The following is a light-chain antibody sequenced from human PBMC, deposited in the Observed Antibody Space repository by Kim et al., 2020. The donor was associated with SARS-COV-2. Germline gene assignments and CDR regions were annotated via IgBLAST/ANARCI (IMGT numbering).Light chain of an antibody. CDR3: QQRSNWPLT. Sequence: SSPRNKARLTCRARQRVSTYLAWDQQKPGKAPSLLIYDASNRATGIPARFSGSGSGTDFTLTISSLEPEDFAVYYCQQRSNWPLTFGGGTKVDIK. CDR1: QRVSTY. J-gene: IGKJ4*01. CDR2: DAS. V-gene: IGKV3-11*01.